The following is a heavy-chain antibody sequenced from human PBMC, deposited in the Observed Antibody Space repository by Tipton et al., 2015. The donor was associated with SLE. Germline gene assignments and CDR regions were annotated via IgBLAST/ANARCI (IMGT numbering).Heavy chain of an antibody. CDR3: ARDGGPWTWFDP. D-gene: IGHD3-16*01. CDR2: IYYSGST. CDR1: GGSISSSSYY. Sequence: TLSLTCTVSGGSISSSSYYWGWIRQPPGKGLEWIGYIYYSGSTNYNPSLKSRVTISVDTSKNQFSLKLSSVTAADTAVYSCARDGGPWTWFDPWGQGTLVTVSS. V-gene: IGHV4-61*01. J-gene: IGHJ5*02.